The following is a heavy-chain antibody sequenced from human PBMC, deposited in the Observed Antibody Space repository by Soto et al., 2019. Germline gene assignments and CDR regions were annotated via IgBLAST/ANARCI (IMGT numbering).Heavy chain of an antibody. J-gene: IGHJ5*02. CDR3: AKDPTYYDFWSGYNWFDP. V-gene: IGHV5-10-1*01. D-gene: IGHD3-3*01. CDR1: GYSFTSYW. CDR2: IDPSDSYT. Sequence: GESLKSSCKGSGYSFTSYWISWVRQMPGKGLEWMGRIDPSDSYTNYSPSFQGHVTISADNSKNTLFLQMNSLRAEDTAVYYCAKDPTYYDFWSGYNWFDPWGQGTLVTVSS.